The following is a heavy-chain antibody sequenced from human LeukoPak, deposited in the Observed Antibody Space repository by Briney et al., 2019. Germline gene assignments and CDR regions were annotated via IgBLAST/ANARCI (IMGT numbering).Heavy chain of an antibody. CDR2: IGVGGTT. D-gene: IGHD3-22*01. CDR1: GFTFSSYG. V-gene: IGHV3-23*01. Sequence: GGSLRLSCAASGFTFSSYGMNWVRQAPGKGLEWVSGIGVGGTTYYADPVRGRFTISRDTSKNTLYLQMNSLRAEDTAVYYCAKTQGYYDCWGQGTLVTVSS. J-gene: IGHJ4*02. CDR3: AKTQGYYDC.